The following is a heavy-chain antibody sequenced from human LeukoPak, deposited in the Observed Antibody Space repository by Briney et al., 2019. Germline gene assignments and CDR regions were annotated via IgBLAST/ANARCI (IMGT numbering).Heavy chain of an antibody. CDR2: IYETEST. D-gene: IGHD6-13*01. V-gene: IGHV4-39*07. CDR3: TRVRGSSWAPGWGFVVFDY. CDR1: GGSISSDTYY. J-gene: IGHJ4*02. Sequence: PSETLSLTCTVSGGSISSDTYYWGWFRQPPGKGLEWIGNIYETESTYYNPSLKSRVTISVDKSKNQFSLKMTSVTAADTAVYYCTRVRGSSWAPGWGFVVFDYWGQGTLVSVS.